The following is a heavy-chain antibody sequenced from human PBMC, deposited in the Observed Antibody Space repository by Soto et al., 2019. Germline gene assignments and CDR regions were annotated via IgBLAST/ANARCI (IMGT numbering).Heavy chain of an antibody. V-gene: IGHV1-69*06. CDR3: ASTHQKWLPNAFDV. D-gene: IGHD5-12*01. Sequence: ASVKVSCKASGGTFSSYAISWVRQAPGQGLEWTGGIIPIFGTANYAQKFQGRVTITADKSTSTAYMELSSLRSEDTAVYYCASTHQKWLPNAFDVWGQGTMVTVSS. CDR2: IIPIFGTA. J-gene: IGHJ3*01. CDR1: GGTFSSYA.